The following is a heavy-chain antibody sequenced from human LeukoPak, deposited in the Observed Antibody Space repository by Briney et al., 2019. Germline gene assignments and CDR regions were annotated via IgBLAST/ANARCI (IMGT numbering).Heavy chain of an antibody. D-gene: IGHD6-13*01. V-gene: IGHV4-31*03. Sequence: SQTLSLTCTVSGGSISSGGYYWSWIRQHPGKGLEWIGYIYYSGSTYYNPSLKSRVTISVDTSKTQFSLKLNSVTAADTAVYYCARSKYSSSWTSPGYYYYMDVWGQGTTVTVSS. J-gene: IGHJ6*03. CDR1: GGSISSGGYY. CDR3: ARSKYSSSWTSPGYYYYMDV. CDR2: IYYSGST.